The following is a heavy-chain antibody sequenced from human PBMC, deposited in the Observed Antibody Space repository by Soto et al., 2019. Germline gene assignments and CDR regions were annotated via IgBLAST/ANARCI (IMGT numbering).Heavy chain of an antibody. Sequence: QVQLKESGPGLVKPSETLALTCTVSGGSISSYYWSWIRQPPGKGLEWIGYFYYSGSTNYNPSLMSRDTIPVYTSNNPFALKLSSVTAADTTVYYWARVTGYEADVNYYYYYMDVWGQGTTVTVSS. D-gene: IGHD1-1*01. V-gene: IGHV4-59*01. CDR3: ARVTGYEADVNYYYYYMDV. CDR1: GGSISSYY. J-gene: IGHJ6*03. CDR2: FYYSGST.